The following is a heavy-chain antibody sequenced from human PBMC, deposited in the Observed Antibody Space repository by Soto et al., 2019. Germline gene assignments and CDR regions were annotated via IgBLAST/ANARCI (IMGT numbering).Heavy chain of an antibody. V-gene: IGHV1-69*13. CDR3: ATSVGIAPTGEDGMDV. J-gene: IGHJ6*02. D-gene: IGHD2-8*02. Sequence: SVKVSCKASGGTFSSYAISWVRQAPGQGPEWIGGIIPILTTPNYAQKFQGRVTIVADESTTTVYMELSSLKFEDTAVYYCATSVGIAPTGEDGMDVWGQGTSVTVS. CDR2: IIPILTTP. CDR1: GGTFSSYA.